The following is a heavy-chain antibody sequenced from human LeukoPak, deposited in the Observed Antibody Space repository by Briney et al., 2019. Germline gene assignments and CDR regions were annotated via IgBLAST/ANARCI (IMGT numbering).Heavy chain of an antibody. CDR3: ARDKNTGGRGFDY. Sequence: PGGSLRLSCAASGFTFSSYGMHWVRQAPGKGLEWVAVIWYDGSNKYYADSVKGRFTITRDNSKNTLYLQMNSLRAEDTAVYYCARDKNTGGRGFDYWGQGTLVTVSS. CDR1: GFTFSSYG. V-gene: IGHV3-33*01. D-gene: IGHD2-8*02. J-gene: IGHJ4*02. CDR2: IWYDGSNK.